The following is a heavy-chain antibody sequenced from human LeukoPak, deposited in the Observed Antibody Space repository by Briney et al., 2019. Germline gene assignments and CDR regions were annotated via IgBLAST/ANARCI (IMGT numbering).Heavy chain of an antibody. J-gene: IGHJ4*02. Sequence: SETLSLTCAVYGGSFSGYYWSWIRQPPGKGLEWIGEINHSGSTNYNPSLKSRVTISVDTSKNQFSLKLSSVTAADTAVYYCARVVGVKRCLQGPHYYFDYWGQGTLVTVSS. D-gene: IGHD5-24*01. CDR2: INHSGST. CDR3: ARVVGVKRCLQGPHYYFDY. CDR1: GGSFSGYY. V-gene: IGHV4-34*01.